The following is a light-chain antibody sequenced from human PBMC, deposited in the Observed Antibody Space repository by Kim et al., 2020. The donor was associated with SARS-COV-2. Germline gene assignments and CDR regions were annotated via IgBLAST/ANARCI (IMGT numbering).Light chain of an antibody. CDR1: SSNIGSNT. V-gene: IGLV1-44*01. Sequence: GQRVTISFSGSSSNIGSNTLNGYQQSPVTAPQLLIDTDDRRPSGVSDRVSCSKSGTSASLAISALRSEDEAAYYCATWDDSLDVWMFGGGTKVTVL. J-gene: IGLJ3*02. CDR3: ATWDDSLDVWM. CDR2: TDD.